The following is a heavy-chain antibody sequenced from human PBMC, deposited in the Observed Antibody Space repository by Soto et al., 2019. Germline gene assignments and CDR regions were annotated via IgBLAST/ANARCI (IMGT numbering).Heavy chain of an antibody. J-gene: IGHJ5*02. CDR1: GFPFSAYN. CDR3: ARDLLAGQELVIPWFET. V-gene: IGHV3-21*06. Sequence: PGGSLRLSCVASGFPFSAYNMNWVRQAPWKGLECISSITSKSGQTDYAESVKGRFSISIDIAKNSLYLEMKSLGAGYTAFYYCARDLLAGQELVIPWFETWGRGTLVTVSS. D-gene: IGHD3-16*02. CDR2: ITSKSGQT.